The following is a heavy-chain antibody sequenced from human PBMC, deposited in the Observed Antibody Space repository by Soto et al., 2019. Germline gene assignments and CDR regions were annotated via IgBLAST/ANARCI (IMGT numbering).Heavy chain of an antibody. CDR2: ISSSSSYI. V-gene: IGHV3-21*01. J-gene: IGHJ6*02. CDR1: GFTFSSYS. D-gene: IGHD2-8*01. Sequence: GGSLRLSCAASGFTFSSYSMNWVRQAPGKGLERVSSISSSSSYIYYADSVKGRFTISRDNAKNSLYLQMNSLRAEDTAVYYCASLIMVYAYNPLYYYGMDVWSQGTTVTVSS. CDR3: ASLIMVYAYNPLYYYGMDV.